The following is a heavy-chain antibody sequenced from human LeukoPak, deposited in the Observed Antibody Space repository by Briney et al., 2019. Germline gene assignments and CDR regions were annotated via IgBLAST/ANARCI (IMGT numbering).Heavy chain of an antibody. CDR2: IYSGGST. CDR1: GFTFSSYW. CDR3: ARGIAAAGIGDP. D-gene: IGHD6-13*01. V-gene: IGHV3-53*01. J-gene: IGHJ5*02. Sequence: GGSLRLSCAASGFTFSSYWMHWVRQAPGKGLVWVSVIYSGGSTYYADSVKGRFTISRDNSKNTLYLQMSSLRAEDTAVYYCARGIAAAGIGDPWGQGTLVTVSS.